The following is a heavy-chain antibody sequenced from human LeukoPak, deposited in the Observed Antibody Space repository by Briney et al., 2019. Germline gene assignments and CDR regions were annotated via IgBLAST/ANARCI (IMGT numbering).Heavy chain of an antibody. CDR3: ARDAMVRGVLIDY. J-gene: IGHJ4*02. CDR1: GFTFCTYS. Sequence: PGGSLRLSCAASGFTFCTYSMNWVRQAPGKGLEWVSSISSSSSYIYYADSVKGRFTISRDNAKNSLFLQMSSLRAEDTAVYYCARDAMVRGVLIDYWGQGTLVTVSS. D-gene: IGHD3-10*01. V-gene: IGHV3-21*01. CDR2: ISSSSSYI.